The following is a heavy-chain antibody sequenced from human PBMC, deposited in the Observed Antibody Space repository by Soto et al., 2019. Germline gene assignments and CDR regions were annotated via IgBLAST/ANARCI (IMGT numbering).Heavy chain of an antibody. Sequence: SETLSLTCTVSGGSISSGGYYWSWIRQHPGKGLEWIGYIYYSGSTYYNPSLKSRVTISVDTSKNQFSLKLSSVTAADTAVYYCERESGGFSLDPWGQGTLVTVYS. D-gene: IGHD3-10*01. CDR1: GGSISSGGYY. CDR2: IYYSGST. V-gene: IGHV4-31*03. CDR3: ERESGGFSLDP. J-gene: IGHJ5*02.